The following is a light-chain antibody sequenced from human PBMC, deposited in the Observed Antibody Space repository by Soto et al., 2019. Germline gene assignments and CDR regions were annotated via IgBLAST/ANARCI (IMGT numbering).Light chain of an antibody. CDR2: AAS. Sequence: IQLTQPPSSLSASVGDRVTITCRASQDIAIYLAWYQQKPGEAPKLLIYAASTLYGGVPSRFSGSGSGTDFALTITSLQAEDFATYYCQQLRMYPSTFGGGTK. V-gene: IGKV1-9*01. CDR3: QQLRMYPST. CDR1: QDIAIY. J-gene: IGKJ4*01.